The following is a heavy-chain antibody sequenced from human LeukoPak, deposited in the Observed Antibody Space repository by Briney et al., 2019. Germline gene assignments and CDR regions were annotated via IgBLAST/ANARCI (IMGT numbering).Heavy chain of an antibody. CDR1: GFTFSTYS. V-gene: IGHV3-21*01. Sequence: GGSLRLSCAASGFTFSTYSMNWVRQAPGKGLEWVSSISSSSSYIYYADSLKGRFTISRDNAKNSLYLQMNSLRAEDTAVYYCARGKIAAADRWGQGTLVTVSS. CDR2: ISSSSSYI. D-gene: IGHD6-13*01. CDR3: ARGKIAAADR. J-gene: IGHJ4*02.